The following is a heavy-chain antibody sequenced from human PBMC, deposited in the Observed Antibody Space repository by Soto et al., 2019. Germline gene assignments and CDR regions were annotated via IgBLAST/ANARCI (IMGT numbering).Heavy chain of an antibody. CDR1: GDTFNFYT. J-gene: IGHJ4*02. Sequence: SVKVSCKASGDTFNFYTINWVRQAPGLGLEWMGRTNPILTMSNYALKFQGRLSISADKSTSTAYMDLRSLRSADKAIYYCVRDKGAVWGNYRKRAPRFDSWGQGIPVTVSS. CDR2: TNPILTMS. D-gene: IGHD3-16*02. CDR3: VRDKGAVWGNYRKRAPRFDS. V-gene: IGHV1-69*02.